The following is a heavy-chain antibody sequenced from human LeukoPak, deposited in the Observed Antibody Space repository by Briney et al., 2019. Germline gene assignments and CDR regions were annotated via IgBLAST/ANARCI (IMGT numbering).Heavy chain of an antibody. CDR2: ISGSGGST. CDR1: GFTFSSYA. CDR3: AKASGTTLTYGNY. J-gene: IGHJ4*02. V-gene: IGHV3-23*01. D-gene: IGHD1-7*01. Sequence: GGSLRLSCAASGFTFSSYAMNWVRQAPRKGLEWVSAISGSGGSTYYADSVKGRFTISRDNSRNTLYLQMNSLRAEDTALYYCAKASGTTLTYGNYWGQGTLVTVSS.